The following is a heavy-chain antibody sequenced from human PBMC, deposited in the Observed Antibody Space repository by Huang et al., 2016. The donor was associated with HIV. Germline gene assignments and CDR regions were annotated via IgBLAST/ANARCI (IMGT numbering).Heavy chain of an antibody. CDR1: GGSFSSSFYY. CDR3: ARHDTDYYGSGSYYNNPIY. D-gene: IGHD3-10*01. V-gene: IGHV4-39*01. CDR2: IYYSGST. Sequence: QLQLQESGPGLVKPSETLSLPCTVSGGSFSSSFYYWGWIRQPPGKGLERIGTIYYSGSTYYSPSLKRRVTISADTSKNQFSLKLSSVTAADTAVYYCARHDTDYYGSGSYYNNPIYWGQGTLVTVSS. J-gene: IGHJ4*02.